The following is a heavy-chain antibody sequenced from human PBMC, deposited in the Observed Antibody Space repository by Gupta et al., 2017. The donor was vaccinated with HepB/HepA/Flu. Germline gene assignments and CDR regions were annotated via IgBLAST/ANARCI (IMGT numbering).Heavy chain of an antibody. D-gene: IGHD2-2*02. CDR1: GFTFSTYD. Sequence: EVQLLESGGGLVQPGGSLRLSCAASGFTFSTYDMSWVRQAPGKGLEWVSLIGDGGTTYYADSVKGRFTISRDNSKNTLYLQMNSLRPEDTAVYYCAKPLAPYTTRRYDYWGQGTLVTVSS. J-gene: IGHJ4*02. CDR2: IGDGGTT. CDR3: AKPLAPYTTRRYDY. V-gene: IGHV3-23*01.